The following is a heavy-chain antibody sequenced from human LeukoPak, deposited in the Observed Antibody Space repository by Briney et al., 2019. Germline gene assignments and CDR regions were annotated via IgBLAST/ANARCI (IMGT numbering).Heavy chain of an antibody. Sequence: GGSLRLSCAASGFTFSDYGMSWVRQTPGKGLEWVSTICGDCGNTHYADSVKGRFTISRDNSKNTMYLQMSSLRAEDSALYYCARDVGVVMYDYWGQGILVTVSS. CDR3: ARDVGVVMYDY. CDR2: ICGDCGNT. CDR1: GFTFSDYG. J-gene: IGHJ4*02. V-gene: IGHV3-23*01. D-gene: IGHD2-21*01.